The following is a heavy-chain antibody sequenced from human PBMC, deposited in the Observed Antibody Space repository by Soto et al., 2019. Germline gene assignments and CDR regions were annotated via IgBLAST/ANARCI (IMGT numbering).Heavy chain of an antibody. J-gene: IGHJ4*02. CDR2: AYYSGGT. CDR1: GGSVSSCSYY. V-gene: IGHV4-61*01. Sequence: PSETLSLTCTVPGGSVSSCSYYWSWIRQPPGKGLEWIGYAYYSGGTNYNPSLESRVTISVDTSENQFSLKLSSATAADTAVYYCARNVLATTLFDYRGQGTLISVSS. D-gene: IGHD5-12*01. CDR3: ARNVLATTLFDY.